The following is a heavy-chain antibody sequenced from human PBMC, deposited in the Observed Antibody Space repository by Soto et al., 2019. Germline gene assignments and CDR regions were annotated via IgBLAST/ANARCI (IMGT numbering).Heavy chain of an antibody. CDR1: GGSISSSSYY. CDR3: ASRTTYYYDSSGYRGWYFDL. J-gene: IGHJ2*01. Sequence: QLQLQESGPGLVKPSETLSLTCTVSGGSISSSSYYWGWIRQPPGKGLEWIGSIYYSGSTYYNPSLKSRVTISVDTSKNQFSLKLSSVTAADTAVYYCASRTTYYYDSSGYRGWYFDLWGRGTLVTVSS. CDR2: IYYSGST. D-gene: IGHD3-22*01. V-gene: IGHV4-39*01.